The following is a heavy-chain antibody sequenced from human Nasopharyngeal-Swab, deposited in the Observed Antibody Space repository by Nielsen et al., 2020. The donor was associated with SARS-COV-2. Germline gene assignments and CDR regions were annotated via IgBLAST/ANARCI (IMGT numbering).Heavy chain of an antibody. V-gene: IGHV5-10-1*01. CDR1: GYSFTSYW. D-gene: IGHD5-12*01. CDR2: IDPSDSYT. CDR3: ARHARDPVIVATIHYYYYMDV. J-gene: IGHJ6*03. Sequence: GGSLRLSCKGSGYSFTSYWISWVRQMPGKGLEWMGRIDPSDSYTNYSPSFQGHVTISADKSISTAYLQWSSLKASDTAMYYCARHARDPVIVATIHYYYYMDVWGKGTTVTVSS.